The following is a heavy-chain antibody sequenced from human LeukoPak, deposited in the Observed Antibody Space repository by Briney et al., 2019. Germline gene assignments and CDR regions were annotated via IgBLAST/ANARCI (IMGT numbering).Heavy chain of an antibody. CDR1: GGSISSSAW. J-gene: IGHJ4*02. CDR2: VYQTGST. CDR3: ARNLLWFEGVPRGFDL. Sequence: PSGTLSLTCAVSGGSISSSAWWSWVRQPPGKGLEWIGEVYQTGSTSYNPSLKSRVTISINKPDNQFSLRLNSVTAADTAVYYRARNLLWFEGVPRGFDLWGQGALVTVSS. V-gene: IGHV4-4*02. D-gene: IGHD3-10*01.